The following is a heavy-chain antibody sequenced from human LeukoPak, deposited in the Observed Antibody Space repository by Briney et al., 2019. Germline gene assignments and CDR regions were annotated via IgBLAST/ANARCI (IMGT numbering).Heavy chain of an antibody. Sequence: GASVKVSCTASGYTFTSYGITWVRQCPGQGLEWMGWISSYNGDTKYAQKVQGRVTVTTDTSTSTAYMELRSLSLDDTAVYYCARGDYGGGFDYSGQGTLVTVSS. J-gene: IGHJ4*02. D-gene: IGHD4-23*01. CDR1: GYTFTSYG. V-gene: IGHV1-18*01. CDR3: ARGDYGGGFDY. CDR2: ISSYNGDT.